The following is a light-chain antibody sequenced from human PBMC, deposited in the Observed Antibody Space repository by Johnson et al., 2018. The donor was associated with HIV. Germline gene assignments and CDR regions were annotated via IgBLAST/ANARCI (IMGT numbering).Light chain of an antibody. V-gene: IGLV1-51*01. Sequence: QSVLTQPPSVSAAPGQKVTISCSGSSSNIENNYVSWYQQLPETDPKLLIHDNKKRPSGMPDRFSGSKYGPSATLAITSHQTGDEADYYYGTWDISLSACGVFGPGTKVTVL. CDR1: SSNIENNY. CDR2: DNK. J-gene: IGLJ1*01. CDR3: GTWDISLSACGV.